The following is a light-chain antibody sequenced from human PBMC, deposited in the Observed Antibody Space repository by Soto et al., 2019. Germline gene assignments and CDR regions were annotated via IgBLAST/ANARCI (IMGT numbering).Light chain of an antibody. V-gene: IGKV1-9*01. CDR1: QGINNY. CDR3: QHFFSPPFP. CDR2: VAS. Sequence: DIQLTQSPSFLSSSVGDRVTISCRASQGINNYLAWYQQKPGKAPKLLIYVASILQSGVPSRFSGSGSGTDFTLTISSLQAEDAAVYYCQHFFSPPFPFGQGTKLEIK. J-gene: IGKJ2*01.